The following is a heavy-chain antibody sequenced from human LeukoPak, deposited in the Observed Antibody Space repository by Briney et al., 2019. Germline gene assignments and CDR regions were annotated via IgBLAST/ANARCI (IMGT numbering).Heavy chain of an antibody. CDR3: ARMSGHCSSGSCYTDNWFDP. CDR2: INPSGGIT. J-gene: IGHJ5*02. Sequence: ASVKVSCKASGYTFTSYYMNWVRQAPGQGLEWMGIINPSGGITSYAQKFQGRITMTRDMSTSTVYMELSSLRSEDTAVYYCARMSGHCSSGSCYTDNWFDPWGQGTLVTVSS. V-gene: IGHV1-46*01. D-gene: IGHD2-2*02. CDR1: GYTFTSYY.